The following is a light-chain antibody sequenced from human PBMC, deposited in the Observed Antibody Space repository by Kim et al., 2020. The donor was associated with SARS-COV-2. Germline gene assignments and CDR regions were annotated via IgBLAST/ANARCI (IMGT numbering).Light chain of an antibody. CDR2: YDS. V-gene: IGLV3-21*04. CDR1: NIGSKS. Sequence: PRKTAGITCGGNNIGSKSVHWYQQKPGQAPVLVIYYDSDRPSGIPERFSGSNSGNTATLTISRVEAGDEADYYCQVWDSSSDHWVFGGGTKLTVL. J-gene: IGLJ3*02. CDR3: QVWDSSSDHWV.